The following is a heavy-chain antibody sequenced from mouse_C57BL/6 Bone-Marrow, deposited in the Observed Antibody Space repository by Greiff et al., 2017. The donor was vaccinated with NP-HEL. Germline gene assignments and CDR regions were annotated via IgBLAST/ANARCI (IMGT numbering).Heavy chain of an antibody. CDR3: ARHYYGSSYWYFDV. Sequence: EVQVVESGGGLVQPGGSLKLSCAASGFTFSDYGMAWVRQAPRKGPEWVAFISNLAYSIYYADTVTGRFTISRENAKNNLYLEMSSLRSEDTAMYYCARHYYGSSYWYFDVWGTGTTVTVSS. D-gene: IGHD1-1*01. CDR1: GFTFSDYG. V-gene: IGHV5-15*01. J-gene: IGHJ1*03. CDR2: ISNLAYSI.